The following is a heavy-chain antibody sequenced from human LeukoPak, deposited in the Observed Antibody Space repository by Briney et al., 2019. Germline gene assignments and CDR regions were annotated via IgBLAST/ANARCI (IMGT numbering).Heavy chain of an antibody. CDR3: ALVTSGNWWFAP. V-gene: IGHV1-2*02. Sequence: ASVKVSCKASRHTFTAYHVHWVRQAAGQRLEWMGWMSPDSGVTNYAQNLQARVTMTSDTSISTVFLDLSRLRSDDTAVYYCALVTSGNWWFAPWGEGALVTVSS. CDR2: MSPDSGVT. D-gene: IGHD2-21*02. CDR1: RHTFTAYH. J-gene: IGHJ5*02.